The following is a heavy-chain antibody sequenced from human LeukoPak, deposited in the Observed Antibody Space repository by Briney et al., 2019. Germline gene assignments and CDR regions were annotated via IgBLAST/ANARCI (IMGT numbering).Heavy chain of an antibody. J-gene: IGHJ4*02. D-gene: IGHD3-16*01. CDR1: GMNNYW. V-gene: IGHV3-7*01. CDR3: ATDLNWVSH. CDR2: INKDGSEK. Sequence: GESLRLSCIGSGMNNYWMTWVRQAPGKGLESVANINKDGSEKYYLDSVKGGITISRDNIKNSVFLQINSLRAEDTGIYYCATDLNWVSHWGQGTLVTVSS.